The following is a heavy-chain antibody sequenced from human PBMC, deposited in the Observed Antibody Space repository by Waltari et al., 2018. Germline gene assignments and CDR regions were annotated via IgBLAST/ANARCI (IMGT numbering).Heavy chain of an antibody. CDR1: GGSISSGSYY. Sequence: QVQLQESGPGLVKPSQTLSLTCTVSGGSISSGSYYWSWIRQPAGKGLEWIGYIYTRGSTNYNPSLKSRVTISVDTSKNQFALKLSSVTAADTAVYYCARICSGGSCYSYAFDIWGQGTMVTVSS. CDR2: IYTRGST. D-gene: IGHD2-15*01. J-gene: IGHJ3*02. V-gene: IGHV4-61*09. CDR3: ARICSGGSCYSYAFDI.